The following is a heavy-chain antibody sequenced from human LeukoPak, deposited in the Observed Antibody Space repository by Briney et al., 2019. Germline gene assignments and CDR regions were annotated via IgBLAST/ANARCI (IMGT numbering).Heavy chain of an antibody. V-gene: IGHV3-30*02. Sequence: PGGSLRLSCAASGFIFSSYGMHWVRQAPGKGLEWVAFIRYDGSNTYYADSVKGRFTISRDNSKNTLYLQMNSLRGEDTAVYYCAKGRGYSGYDRGHYFDYWGQGTLVTVSS. CDR3: AKGRGYSGYDRGHYFDY. CDR2: IRYDGSNT. CDR1: GFIFSSYG. D-gene: IGHD5-12*01. J-gene: IGHJ4*02.